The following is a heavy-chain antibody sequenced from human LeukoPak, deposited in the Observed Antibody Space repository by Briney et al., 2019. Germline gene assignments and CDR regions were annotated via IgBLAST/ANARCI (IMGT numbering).Heavy chain of an antibody. CDR1: GASMSSDGYY. J-gene: IGHJ5*02. CDR2: IYSGGST. D-gene: IGHD2-8*01. V-gene: IGHV4-61*02. CDR3: ASAGHCANGVCRNWFGP. Sequence: SETLSLTCNVSGASMSSDGYYWNWIRQPAGKGLEWIGRIYSGGSTNYNPSLKSRVTLSVDTSKNRLSPKLSYVTAADTAVYYCASAGHCANGVCRNWFGPWGQGILVTVSS.